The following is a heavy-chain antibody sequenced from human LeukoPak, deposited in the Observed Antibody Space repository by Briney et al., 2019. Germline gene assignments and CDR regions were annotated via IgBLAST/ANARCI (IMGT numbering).Heavy chain of an antibody. CDR3: ARGRDGYNYWFDP. CDR2: IYPDDSDT. Sequence: GESLKISCKGSGYSFTSYWIGWVRQMPGKGLEWMGIIYPDDSDTKYSPSFQGQVTISADKSISTAYLQWSSLKASDTAMYYCARGRDGYNYWFDPWGQGTLVTVSS. CDR1: GYSFTSYW. J-gene: IGHJ5*02. D-gene: IGHD5-24*01. V-gene: IGHV5-51*01.